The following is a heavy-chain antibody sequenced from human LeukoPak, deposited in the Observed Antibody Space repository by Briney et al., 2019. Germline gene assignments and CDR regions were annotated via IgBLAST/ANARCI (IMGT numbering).Heavy chain of an antibody. J-gene: IGHJ6*04. V-gene: IGHV3-7*03. Sequence: GGSLRLSCAASGFTFSSYWMSWVRQAPGKGLEGVANIKQDGSEKYYVDSVKGRFTISRDNAKNSLYLQMNSLRAEDTAVYYCASRRYCSSTSCYYYYYGMDVWGKGTTVTVSS. CDR3: ASRRYCSSTSCYYYYYGMDV. CDR1: GFTFSSYW. CDR2: IKQDGSEK. D-gene: IGHD2-2*01.